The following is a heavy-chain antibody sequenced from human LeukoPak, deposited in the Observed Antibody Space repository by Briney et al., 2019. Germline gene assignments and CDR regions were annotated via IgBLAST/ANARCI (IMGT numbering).Heavy chain of an antibody. J-gene: IGHJ4*02. V-gene: IGHV4-30-4*08. CDR1: GGSISSGDYY. CDR3: ARDLVLARLFDY. D-gene: IGHD3-3*01. CDR2: IYYSGST. Sequence: SQTLSLTCTVSGGSISSGDYYWRWIRQPPGKGLEWIGYIYYSGSTYYNPSLKRRITISVDTSKNQFSLKLSSVTAADTAVYYCARDLVLARLFDYWGQGTLVTVSS.